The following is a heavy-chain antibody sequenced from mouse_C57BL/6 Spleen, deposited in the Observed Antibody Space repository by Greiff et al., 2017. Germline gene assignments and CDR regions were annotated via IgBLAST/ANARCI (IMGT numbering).Heavy chain of an antibody. J-gene: IGHJ1*03. CDR2: IWSGGST. Sequence: QVQLKEPGPGLVQPSHSLSITCTASGFSLTSYCVHWVRQSPGKGLEWLGVIWSGGSTDYNAAFISRLSISKDNSKSQVFFNMNSLRADDTAIYYCARPYCGSSYGYFDVWGTGTTVTVSS. V-gene: IGHV2-2*01. D-gene: IGHD1-1*01. CDR1: GFSLTSYC. CDR3: ARPYCGSSYGYFDV.